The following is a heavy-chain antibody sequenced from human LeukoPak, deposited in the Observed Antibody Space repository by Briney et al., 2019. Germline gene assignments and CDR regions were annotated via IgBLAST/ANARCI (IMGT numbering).Heavy chain of an antibody. D-gene: IGHD3-3*01. CDR2: IYHSGST. CDR3: ASYDFWSGYYGRENNWLDP. V-gene: IGHV4-38-2*01. J-gene: IGHJ5*02. CDR1: GYSISSGYY. Sequence: SETLSLTCAVSGYSISSGYYWGWIRQPPGKGLEWIGSIYHSGSTYYNPSLKSRVTISVDTSKNQFSLKLSSVTAADTAVYYRASYDFWSGYYGRENNWLDPWGQGTLVTVSS.